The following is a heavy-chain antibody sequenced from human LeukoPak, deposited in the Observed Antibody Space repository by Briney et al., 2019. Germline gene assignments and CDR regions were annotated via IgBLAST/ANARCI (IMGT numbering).Heavy chain of an antibody. CDR1: GYSFSGNW. CDR2: IYPGDSDT. Sequence: GESLKISCKGSGYSFSGNWIGWVRQLPGKGLEWMGIIYPGDSDTRYSPSFQGQVTISVDKSSATAYLQWSSLKASDTAMYYCARHMGGHHQQPDYWGQGTLVTVSS. D-gene: IGHD6-13*01. J-gene: IGHJ4*02. V-gene: IGHV5-51*01. CDR3: ARHMGGHHQQPDY.